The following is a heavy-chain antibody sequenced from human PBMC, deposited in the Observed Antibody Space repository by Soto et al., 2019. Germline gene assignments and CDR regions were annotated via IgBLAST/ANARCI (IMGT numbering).Heavy chain of an antibody. CDR2: MSPQSGNT. CDR1: GYTFTSYD. V-gene: IGHV1-8*01. CDR3: ARGVDAGLDS. D-gene: IGHD6-13*01. Sequence: QVQLVQSGAEVKKPGASVKVSCKASGYTFTSYDINWVRQATGQGLEWMGWMSPQSGNTGYAQNFQGRVIMTRDTSINTAYLELSSLRSEDTAVYYCARGVDAGLDSWGQGALVTVSS. J-gene: IGHJ4*02.